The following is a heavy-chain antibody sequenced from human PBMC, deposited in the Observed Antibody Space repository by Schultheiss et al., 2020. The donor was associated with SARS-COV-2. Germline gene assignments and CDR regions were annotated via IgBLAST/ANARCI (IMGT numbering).Heavy chain of an antibody. J-gene: IGHJ4*02. CDR3: AKTYSRGWGAFDN. CDR1: GFTFDDYA. V-gene: IGHV3-9*01. CDR2: ISWNSGSI. D-gene: IGHD6-19*01. Sequence: GGSLRLSCAASGFTFDDYAMHWVRQAPGKGLEWVSGISWNSGSIGYADSVKGRFTISRDNAKNSLYLQMNSLRAEDTAVYYCAKTYSRGWGAFDNWGQGTLVTVSS.